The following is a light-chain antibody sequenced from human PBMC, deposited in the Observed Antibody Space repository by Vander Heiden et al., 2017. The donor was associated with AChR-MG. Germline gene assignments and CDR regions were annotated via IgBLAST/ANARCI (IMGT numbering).Light chain of an antibody. J-gene: IGKJ1*01. CDR1: QSVLYSSNNKNY. Sequence: DIVMTQSPDSLAVSLGERVTINCKSSQSVLYSSNNKNYLAWFQQKPGQPPKLLIYWASTRESGVPDRFSGSGSGTDFTLTISSLQAEDVAVYYCQQYYSTPWTFGRGTKVEIK. V-gene: IGKV4-1*01. CDR3: QQYYSTPWT. CDR2: WAS.